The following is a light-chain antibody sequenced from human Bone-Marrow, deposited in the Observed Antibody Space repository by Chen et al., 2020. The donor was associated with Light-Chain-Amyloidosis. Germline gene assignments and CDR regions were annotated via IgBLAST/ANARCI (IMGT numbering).Light chain of an antibody. CDR2: RNN. CDR3: AAWDGSLSGYV. Sequence: LTLPPSASGTPGQRLPISCSCASAKFGINDVYWYQHSPGAAPHLLIHRNNQRPSGVPHRFSASSSGTSAFLAIGGLRSEDEADYYCAAWDGSLSGYVFGAGTKVIVL. J-gene: IGLJ1*01. V-gene: IGLV1-47*01. CDR1: SAKFGIND.